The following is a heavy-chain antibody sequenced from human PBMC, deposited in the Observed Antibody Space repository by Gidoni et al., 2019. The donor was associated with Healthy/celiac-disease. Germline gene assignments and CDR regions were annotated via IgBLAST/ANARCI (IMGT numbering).Heavy chain of an antibody. Sequence: QVQLQQWGAGLLKPSETLSLTCAVYGGSFSGYYWSWIRQPPGKGLEWIGEINHSGSTNYHPSLKSRVTISVDTSKNQFSLKLSSVTAADTAVYYCARGRAAAGVDYWGQGTLVSVSS. V-gene: IGHV4-34*01. CDR1: GGSFSGYY. CDR2: INHSGST. D-gene: IGHD6-13*01. CDR3: ARGRAAAGVDY. J-gene: IGHJ4*02.